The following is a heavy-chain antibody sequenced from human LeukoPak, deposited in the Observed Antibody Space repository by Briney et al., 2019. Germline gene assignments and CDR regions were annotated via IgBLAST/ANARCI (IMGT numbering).Heavy chain of an antibody. V-gene: IGHV4-4*07. J-gene: IGHJ4*02. Sequence: SETLSLTCTVSGGSNSGYFWSWIRQPAGKGLEWIGRIYSSGSNNYNPSLKSRVTMSLDTSKNHLSLNLSSVTAADTAVYYCAREPTSGREPTSGRPLDYWGQGTLVTVPS. CDR3: AREPTSGREPTSGRPLDY. D-gene: IGHD5-12*01. CDR1: GGSNSGYF. CDR2: IYSSGSN.